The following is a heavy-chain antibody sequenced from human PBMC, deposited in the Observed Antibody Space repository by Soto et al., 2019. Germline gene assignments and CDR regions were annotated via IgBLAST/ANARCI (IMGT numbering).Heavy chain of an antibody. J-gene: IGHJ3*02. V-gene: IGHV1-46*01. CDR1: GYTFTSYY. CDR2: INPSGGST. D-gene: IGHD2-2*01. CDR3: AIYPLGYCISTSCYARAFDI. Sequence: GASVTVSCQASGYTFTSYYMHWVRQAPGQGLEWMGIINPSGGSTSYAQKFQGRVTMTRDTSTSTVYMELSSLRSEDTAVYYCAIYPLGYCISTSCYARAFDIWGQGTMVTVSS.